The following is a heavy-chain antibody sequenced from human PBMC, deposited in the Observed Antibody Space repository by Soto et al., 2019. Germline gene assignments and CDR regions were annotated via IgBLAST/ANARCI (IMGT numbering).Heavy chain of an antibody. Sequence: SQTLSLTCVLSVDSVSSNTAAWSWIRSSPSRGLEWLGRTYYRSNWRHDYAVSVKSRITVNPDTSKNHFSLQLNSVTPDDTAVYYCARGVAGSGFDLWGQGTLVTVSS. J-gene: IGHJ4*02. V-gene: IGHV6-1*01. CDR3: ARGVAGSGFDL. D-gene: IGHD6-19*01. CDR2: TYYRSNWRH. CDR1: VDSVSSNTAA.